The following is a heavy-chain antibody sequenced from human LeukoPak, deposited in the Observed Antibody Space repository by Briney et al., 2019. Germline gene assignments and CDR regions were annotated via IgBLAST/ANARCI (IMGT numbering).Heavy chain of an antibody. V-gene: IGHV1-18*01. CDR1: GYSFGTYG. Sequence: AXVKVSCKASGYSFGTYGVCWVRQAPGQGVEWMGWISAYNGKTNYAKKLQGRVTMTKETSTRTAYMELRRLRSDDTAVYYCARDRSLHYYDSSGLEGFDPWGQGTLVTVSS. CDR3: ARDRSLHYYDSSGLEGFDP. D-gene: IGHD3-22*01. J-gene: IGHJ5*02. CDR2: ISAYNGKT.